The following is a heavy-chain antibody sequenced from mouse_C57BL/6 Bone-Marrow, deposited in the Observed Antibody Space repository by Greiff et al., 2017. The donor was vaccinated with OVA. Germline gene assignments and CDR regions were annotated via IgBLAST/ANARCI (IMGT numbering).Heavy chain of an antibody. CDR1: GFNIKDYY. D-gene: IGHD1-1*01. J-gene: IGHJ2*01. V-gene: IGHV14-2*01. CDR2: IDPEDGDT. CDR3: ARIATGRWAFDY. Sequence: VQLQQSGAELVKPGASVKLSCTASGFNIKDYYMHWVKQRTEQGLEWIGRIDPEDGDTNYASKFQGKATIPADTSSNPAYLPRSSLTSEDTAVYYCARIATGRWAFDYWGQGTTLTVSS.